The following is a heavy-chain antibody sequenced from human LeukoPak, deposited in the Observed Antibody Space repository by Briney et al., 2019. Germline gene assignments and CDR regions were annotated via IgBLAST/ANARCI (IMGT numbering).Heavy chain of an antibody. V-gene: IGHV3-11*01. D-gene: IGHD3-3*01. Sequence: PGGSLRLSCAASGFTFSDYYMSWIRQAPGKGLEWVSYISSSGSTIYYADSVKGRFTISRDNAKNSLYLQMNSLRAEDTAVYYCARDSSPTSYYDFWSGNNWFDPWGQGTLVTVSS. CDR2: ISSSGSTI. CDR1: GFTFSDYY. CDR3: ARDSSPTSYYDFWSGNNWFDP. J-gene: IGHJ5*02.